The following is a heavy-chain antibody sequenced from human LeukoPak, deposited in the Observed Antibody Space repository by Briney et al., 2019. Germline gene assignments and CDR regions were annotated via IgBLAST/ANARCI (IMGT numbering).Heavy chain of an antibody. V-gene: IGHV3-74*01. CDR1: GFTFSSYW. CDR2: INGDGRNI. Sequence: GGSLRLSCVASGFTFSSYWMHWVRQDPRKGLVWVSRINGDGRNINYADSVRGRFTISRDNAKNTLYLQMNSLRAEDTAVYYCAKPETTGLRAFDIWGQGTMVTVSS. J-gene: IGHJ3*02. D-gene: IGHD4-17*01. CDR3: AKPETTGLRAFDI.